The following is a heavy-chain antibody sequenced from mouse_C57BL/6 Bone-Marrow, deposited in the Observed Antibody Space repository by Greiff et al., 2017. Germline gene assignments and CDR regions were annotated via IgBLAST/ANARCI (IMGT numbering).Heavy chain of an antibody. D-gene: IGHD2-5*01. J-gene: IGHJ1*03. CDR1: GYTFTSYW. CDR3: ARPYYSNYWYFDV. V-gene: IGHV1-55*01. CDR2: IYPGSGST. Sequence: QVQLQQPGAELVKPGASVKMSCKASGYTFTSYWITWVKQRPGQGLEWIGDIYPGSGSTNYNEKFKSKATLTVDPSTSTAYLQLSSLTSEDSAVYYCARPYYSNYWYFDVWGTGTTVTVSA.